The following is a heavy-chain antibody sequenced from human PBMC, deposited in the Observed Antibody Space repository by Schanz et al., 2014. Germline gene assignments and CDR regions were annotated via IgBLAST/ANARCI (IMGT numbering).Heavy chain of an antibody. D-gene: IGHD3-16*01. J-gene: IGHJ5*02. V-gene: IGHV3-74*02. CDR3: ARGAGGLDP. CDR2: TSNDGSFT. CDR1: GFNFSTYA. Sequence: VHLVESGGGVVQPGGSLRLSCAASGFNFSTYALHWVRQAPGKGLEWVSRTSNDGSFTTFADSVKGRFTISRDNTRNTLYLQMNSLSAEDTAVYYCARGAGGLDPWGQGTLVTVSS.